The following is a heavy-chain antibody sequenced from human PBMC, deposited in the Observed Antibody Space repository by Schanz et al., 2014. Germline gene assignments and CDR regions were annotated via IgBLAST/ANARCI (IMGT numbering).Heavy chain of an antibody. J-gene: IGHJ4*02. CDR1: GLIFSTYT. V-gene: IGHV3-48*01. CDR3: ARDGDFDY. CDR2: ISFSGNTI. Sequence: EMQLVESGGGLIQPGGSLRLSCTTSGLIFSTYTLNWVRQAPGKGLEWISYISFSGNTIYYADSVKGRFTISRDNAKNSVFLQMNRLRAEDTAVYYCARDGDFDYWGQGTLVTVSS.